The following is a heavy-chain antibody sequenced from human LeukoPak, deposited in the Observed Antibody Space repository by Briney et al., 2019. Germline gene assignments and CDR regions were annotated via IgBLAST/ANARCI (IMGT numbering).Heavy chain of an antibody. CDR2: INPNSGGT. J-gene: IGHJ5*02. CDR3: ARDQGGSGSYYKGFDP. CDR1: GYTFTGYY. V-gene: IGHV1-2*02. D-gene: IGHD3-10*01. Sequence: GASVKVSCKASGYTFTGYYMHWVRQAPGQGLEWMGWINPNSGGTNYAQKFQGRVTMTRDTSISTAYMELSRLGSDDTAVYYCARDQGGSGSYYKGFDPWGQGTLVTVSS.